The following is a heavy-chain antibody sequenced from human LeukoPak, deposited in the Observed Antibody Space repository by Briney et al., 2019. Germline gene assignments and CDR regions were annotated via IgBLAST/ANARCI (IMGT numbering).Heavy chain of an antibody. Sequence: GGSLRLSCAASGFTFSSYAMHWVRQAPGKGLEWVAVISYNGSNKYYADSVKGRFTISRDNSKNTLYLQMNSLRAEDTAVYYCARARDTAMVISYYFDYWGQGTLVTVFS. D-gene: IGHD5-18*01. V-gene: IGHV3-30-3*01. CDR3: ARARDTAMVISYYFDY. J-gene: IGHJ4*02. CDR1: GFTFSSYA. CDR2: ISYNGSNK.